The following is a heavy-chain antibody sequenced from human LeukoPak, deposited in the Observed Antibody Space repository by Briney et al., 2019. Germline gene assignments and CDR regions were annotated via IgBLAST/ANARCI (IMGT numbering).Heavy chain of an antibody. J-gene: IGHJ4*02. V-gene: IGHV4-59*01. Sequence: PSETLSLTCTVSGGSISSYYWSWIRQPPGKGLEWIGYIYYSGSTNYNPSLKSRVTISVDTSKNQFSLKLSSVTAADTAVYYCARESPIPPNPPPAAIRIIDYWGQGTLVTVSS. CDR1: GGSISSYY. D-gene: IGHD2-2*01. CDR3: ARESPIPPNPPPAAIRIIDY. CDR2: IYYSGST.